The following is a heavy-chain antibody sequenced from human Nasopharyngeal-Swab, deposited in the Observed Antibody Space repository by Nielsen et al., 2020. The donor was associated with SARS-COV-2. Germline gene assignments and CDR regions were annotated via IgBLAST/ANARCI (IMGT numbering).Heavy chain of an antibody. J-gene: IGHJ4*02. CDR2: LSSTGST. D-gene: IGHD2-15*01. Sequence: RQAPGKGLEWIGYLSSTGSTNYNPSLKSRVIISLDTSKNQFSLKLTSVTAADTAVFYCARGWVGYSGGFDCWGQGTLVTVSS. V-gene: IGHV4-59*01. CDR3: ARGWVGYSGGFDC.